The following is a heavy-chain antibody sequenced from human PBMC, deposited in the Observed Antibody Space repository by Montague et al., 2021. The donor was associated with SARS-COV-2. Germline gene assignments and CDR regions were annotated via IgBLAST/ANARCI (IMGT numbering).Heavy chain of an antibody. CDR3: ARNLGSGWAFFDY. CDR1: GFTFSSYS. V-gene: IGHV3-21*01. J-gene: IGHJ4*02. CDR2: ISSSSSYI. Sequence: SLRLSCAASGFTFSSYSMNWVRQAPGKGLGWVSSISSSSSYIYYADSVKGRFTISRDNAKNSLYLQMNSLRAEDTAVYYCARNLGSGWAFFDYWGQGTLVTVSS. D-gene: IGHD6-19*01.